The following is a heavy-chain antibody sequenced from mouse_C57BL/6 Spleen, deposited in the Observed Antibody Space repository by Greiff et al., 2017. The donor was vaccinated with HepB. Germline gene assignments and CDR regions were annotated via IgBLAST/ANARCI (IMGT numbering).Heavy chain of an antibody. D-gene: IGHD1-1*01. V-gene: IGHV14-2*01. CDR3: AGDTTVFDY. CDR1: GFNFTDYY. CDR2: IDPEDGET. J-gene: IGHJ2*01. Sequence: EVQLQQSGAELVKPGASVKLSCTASGFNFTDYYMHWVKQRTEQGLEWIGRIDPEDGETKYAPKFQDKATITADTSSNTAYIQLSSLTSEDTAVYYCAGDTTVFDYWGQGTTLTVSS.